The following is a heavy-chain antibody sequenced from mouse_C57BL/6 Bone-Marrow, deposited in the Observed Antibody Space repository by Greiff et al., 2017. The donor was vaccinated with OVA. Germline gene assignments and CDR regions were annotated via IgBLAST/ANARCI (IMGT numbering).Heavy chain of an antibody. J-gene: IGHJ2*01. CDR2: IWSGGST. Sequence: QVQLQQSGPGLVQPSQSLSITCTVSGFSLTSYGVHWVRQSPGQGLEWLGVIWSGGSTDYNAAIISRLSISKDNSKSQVFSKMNSLQADDTAIYYCARAGLLRNFDYGGQGTTLTVSS. V-gene: IGHV2-2*01. CDR1: GFSLTSYG. CDR3: ARAGLLRNFDY. D-gene: IGHD2-3*01.